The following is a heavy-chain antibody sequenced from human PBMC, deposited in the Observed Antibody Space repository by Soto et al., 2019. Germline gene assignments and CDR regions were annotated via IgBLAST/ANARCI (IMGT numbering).Heavy chain of an antibody. Sequence: ASVKVSCKASGYTFTSYDIYWVRQATGQGLEWMGWMNPNTGNSGYAQKFQGWVTMTRDTSISTAYMELSRLRSDDTAVYYCARGGDILTGYLSDYYFDYWGQGTLVTVSS. CDR1: GYTFTSYD. CDR3: ARGGDILTGYLSDYYFDY. D-gene: IGHD3-9*01. V-gene: IGHV1-8*01. CDR2: MNPNTGNS. J-gene: IGHJ4*02.